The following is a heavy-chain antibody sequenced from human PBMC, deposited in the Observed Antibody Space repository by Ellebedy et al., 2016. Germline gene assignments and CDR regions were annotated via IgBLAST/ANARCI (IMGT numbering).Heavy chain of an antibody. V-gene: IGHV3-13*01. CDR2: IGTAGDT. Sequence: GGSLRLSCAASGFTFSSYDMHWVRQGTGKGLEWVSAIGTAGDTYYPGSVRGRFTISRDTSKNTVNLQMNTLRVEETAIYYCAKDLFYDSFGPFDYWGQGTLVTVSS. D-gene: IGHD3-22*01. CDR1: GFTFSSYD. J-gene: IGHJ4*02. CDR3: AKDLFYDSFGPFDY.